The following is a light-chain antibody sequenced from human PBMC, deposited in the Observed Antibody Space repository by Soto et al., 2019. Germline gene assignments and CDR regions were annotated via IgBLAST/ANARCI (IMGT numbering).Light chain of an antibody. J-gene: IGKJ4*01. CDR3: QQYSAWPLT. V-gene: IGKV3-15*01. CDR1: QSVNNN. Sequence: EIVMTQSPATLSVSPGERATLFCRASQSVNNNFLAWYQQKPGQAPRLLLHGASTRATGIPARFSGSGSGTEFTLTISSLQSEDFAVYYCQQYSAWPLTFGGGTKVEIK. CDR2: GAS.